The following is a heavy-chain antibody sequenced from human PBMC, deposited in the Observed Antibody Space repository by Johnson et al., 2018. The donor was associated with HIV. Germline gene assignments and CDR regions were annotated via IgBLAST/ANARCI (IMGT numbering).Heavy chain of an antibody. V-gene: IGHV3-30*04. CDR3: AKDHWVVGSWQAFDI. CDR1: GFTFSSYA. D-gene: IGHD6-13*01. CDR2: ISYDGSNK. Sequence: VQLVESGGGLVQPGGSLRLSCAASGFTFSSYAMHWVRQAPGKGLEWVAVISYDGSNKYYADSVKGRFTISRDNSKNTLYLQMNSLRAEDTAVYYCAKDHWVVGSWQAFDIWGQGTMVTVSS. J-gene: IGHJ3*02.